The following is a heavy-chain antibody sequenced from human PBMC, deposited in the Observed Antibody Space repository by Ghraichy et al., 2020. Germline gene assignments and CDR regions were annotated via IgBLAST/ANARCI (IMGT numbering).Heavy chain of an antibody. V-gene: IGHV4-34*01. D-gene: IGHD4-11*01. CDR2: INHSGST. CDR3: ARGQMTTVTTLDY. Sequence: SETLSLTCAVYGGSFSGYYWSWIRQPPGKGLEWIGEINHSGSTNYNPSLKSRVTISVDTSKNQFSLKLSSVTAADTAVYYCARGQMTTVTTLDYWGQGTLVTVSS. CDR1: GGSFSGYY. J-gene: IGHJ4*02.